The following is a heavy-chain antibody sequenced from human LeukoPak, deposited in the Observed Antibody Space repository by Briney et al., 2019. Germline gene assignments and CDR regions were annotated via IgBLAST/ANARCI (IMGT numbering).Heavy chain of an antibody. CDR1: GFTFSNAW. J-gene: IGHJ4*02. D-gene: IGHD6-13*01. CDR3: TTETELAAADY. V-gene: IGHV3-15*01. Sequence: PGESLRLSCAASGFTFSNAWMSGVRQAPGKGLEWGVRIKSKTDGGTTDYAAPGKGRITIAKEDSKNAADLHINSLKAEETAGYYCTTETELAAADYWDQGTLVSVSS. CDR2: IKSKTDGGTT.